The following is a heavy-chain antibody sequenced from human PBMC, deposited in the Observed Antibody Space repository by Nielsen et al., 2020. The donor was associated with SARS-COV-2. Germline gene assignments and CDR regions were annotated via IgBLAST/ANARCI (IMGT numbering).Heavy chain of an antibody. Sequence: GESLKISCAASGFTFRDYAMSWVRQAPGKGLEWVSAISGAGGSTYYADSVQGRFTISRDNSKNTLYLQMNSLRAEDTAVYYCAREGGYCSSTSCLRGAFDIWGQGTMVTVSS. D-gene: IGHD2-2*01. J-gene: IGHJ3*02. CDR3: AREGGYCSSTSCLRGAFDI. V-gene: IGHV3-23*01. CDR2: ISGAGGST. CDR1: GFTFRDYA.